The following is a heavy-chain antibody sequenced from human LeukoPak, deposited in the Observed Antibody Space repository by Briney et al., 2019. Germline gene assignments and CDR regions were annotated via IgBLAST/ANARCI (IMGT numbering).Heavy chain of an antibody. CDR2: ISGSSSTI. D-gene: IGHD3-10*01. J-gene: IGHJ4*02. CDR1: GFTFSSYA. CDR3: AREPYSSGSYQVDY. Sequence: GGSLRLSCAASGFTFSSYAMSWVRQAPGKGLEWVSYISGSSSTIYYADSVKGRFTISRDNAKNSLYVQMNSLRADDTAVYYCAREPYSSGSYQVDYWGQGTPVTVSS. V-gene: IGHV3-48*01.